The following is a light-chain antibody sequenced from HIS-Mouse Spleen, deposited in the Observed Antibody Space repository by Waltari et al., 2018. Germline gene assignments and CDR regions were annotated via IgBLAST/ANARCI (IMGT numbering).Light chain of an antibody. J-gene: IGLJ3*02. CDR3: SSYTSSSTLWV. V-gene: IGLV2-14*01. CDR1: SSDVGGYNY. Sequence: QSALTQPASVSGSPGQSITTSCTGTSSDVGGYNYVSWYQQHQGKAPKLMIYEVSNRPSGVSNRFSGSKSGNTASLTISGLQAEDEADYYCSSYTSSSTLWVFGGGTKLTVL. CDR2: EVS.